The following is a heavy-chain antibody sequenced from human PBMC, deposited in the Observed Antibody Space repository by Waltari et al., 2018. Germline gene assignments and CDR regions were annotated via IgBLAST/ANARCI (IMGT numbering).Heavy chain of an antibody. J-gene: IGHJ6*03. CDR2: INPNSGGT. D-gene: IGHD2-2*01. V-gene: IGHV1-2*02. Sequence: QVQLVQSGAEVKKPGASVKVSCKAPGYTFTGYYMHWVRQATGHGLEWMGWINPNSGGTNYAQKFQGRVTMTRDTSISTAYMELSRLRSDDTAVYYCARGPYCSSTSCSPGYMDVWGKGTTVTVSS. CDR3: ARGPYCSSTSCSPGYMDV. CDR1: GYTFTGYY.